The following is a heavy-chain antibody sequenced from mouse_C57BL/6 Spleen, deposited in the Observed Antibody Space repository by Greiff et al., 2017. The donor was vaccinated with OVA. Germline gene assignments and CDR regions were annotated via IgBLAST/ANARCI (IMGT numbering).Heavy chain of an antibody. CDR2: ISDGGSYT. Sequence: EVKLMESGGGLVKPGGSLKLSCAASGFTFSSYAMSWVRQTPEKRLEWVATISDGGSYTYYPDNVKGRFTISRDNAKNNLYLQMSHLKSEDTAMYYCARKGVAFDYWGQGTTLTVSS. V-gene: IGHV5-4*03. D-gene: IGHD1-1*01. J-gene: IGHJ2*01. CDR3: ARKGVAFDY. CDR1: GFTFSSYA.